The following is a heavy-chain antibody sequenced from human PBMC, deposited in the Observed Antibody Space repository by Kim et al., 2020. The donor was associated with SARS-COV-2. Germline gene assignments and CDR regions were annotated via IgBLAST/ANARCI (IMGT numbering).Heavy chain of an antibody. V-gene: IGHV4-39*01. D-gene: IGHD6-13*01. CDR3: ARHVFASIAAAGRGFDP. CDR1: GGSISSSSYY. CDR2: IYYSGST. J-gene: IGHJ5*02. Sequence: SETLSLTCTVSGGSISSSSYYWGWIRQPPGKGLEWIGSIYYSGSTYYNPSLKSRVTISVDTSKNQFSLKLSSVTAADTAVYYCARHVFASIAAAGRGFDPWGQGTLVTVSS.